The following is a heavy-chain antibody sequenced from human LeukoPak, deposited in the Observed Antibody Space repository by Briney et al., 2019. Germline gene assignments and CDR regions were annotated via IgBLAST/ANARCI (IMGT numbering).Heavy chain of an antibody. Sequence: ASVKVSCKASGYTFTGYYMHWVRQAPGQGLEWMGWINPNSGGTNYAQKFQGRVTITADKSTSTAYMELSSLRSEDTAVYYCARGLAAAGSYYYYYYMDVWGKGTTVTISS. V-gene: IGHV1-2*02. J-gene: IGHJ6*03. D-gene: IGHD6-13*01. CDR2: INPNSGGT. CDR1: GYTFTGYY. CDR3: ARGLAAAGSYYYYYYMDV.